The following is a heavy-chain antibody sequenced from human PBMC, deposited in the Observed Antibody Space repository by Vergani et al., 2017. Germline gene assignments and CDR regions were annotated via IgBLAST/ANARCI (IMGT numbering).Heavy chain of an antibody. Sequence: QVQLVESGGGVVQPGRSLRLSCAASGFTFSSYAMHWVRQAPGKGLEWVAVISSDGSIKYYADSVKGRFTISRDNSKNTLYLQMNSLRAEDTAVYYCAKDQGSSLTGAFDYWGQGTLVTVSS. CDR2: ISSDGSIK. J-gene: IGHJ4*02. V-gene: IGHV3-30*04. CDR1: GFTFSSYA. CDR3: AKDQGSSLTGAFDY. D-gene: IGHD6-13*01.